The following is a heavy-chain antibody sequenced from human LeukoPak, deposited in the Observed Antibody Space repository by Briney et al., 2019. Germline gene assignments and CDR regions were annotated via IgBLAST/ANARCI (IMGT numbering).Heavy chain of an antibody. J-gene: IGHJ4*02. CDR1: GGSISSYY. D-gene: IGHD2-15*01. CDR2: IYYSGST. CDR3: ARDRIGTPTPYFDY. V-gene: IGHV4-59*01. Sequence: SETLSLTCTVSGGSISSYYWSWIRQPPRKGLEWIGYIYYSGSTNYNPPLKSRVTISVDTSKNQFSLKLSSVTAADTAVYYCARDRIGTPTPYFDYWGQGTLVTVSS.